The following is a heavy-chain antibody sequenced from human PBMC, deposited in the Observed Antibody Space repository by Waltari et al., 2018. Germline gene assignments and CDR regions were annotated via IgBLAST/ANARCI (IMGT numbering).Heavy chain of an antibody. Sequence: QLQLQESGPGLVKPSETLSLTCTVSGGSISSGSYYWGWIRQPPGKGLESIGCMSESGTTDDNWSLKSRVTMAVDTARDQYSLSLRSVAAADTAVYYCARYYGNGEGWLDPWGQGTLVTVSS. D-gene: IGHD3-3*01. CDR1: GGSISSGSYY. CDR3: ARYYGNGEGWLDP. V-gene: IGHV4-39*07. J-gene: IGHJ5*02. CDR2: MSESGTT.